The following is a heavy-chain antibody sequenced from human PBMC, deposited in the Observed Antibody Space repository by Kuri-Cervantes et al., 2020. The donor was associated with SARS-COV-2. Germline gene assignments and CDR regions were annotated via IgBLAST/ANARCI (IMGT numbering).Heavy chain of an antibody. Sequence: ASVKVSCKASGYTFTGYYMHWVRQAPGQGLEWMEWINPNSGGTNYAQKFQGRVTMTRDTSISTAYMELSRLRSDDTAVYYCARGVTMARGVSLQQQSLGIEGYWGQGTLVTVSS. D-gene: IGHD3-10*01. J-gene: IGHJ4*02. V-gene: IGHV1-2*02. CDR2: INPNSGGT. CDR3: ARGVTMARGVSLQQQSLGIEGY. CDR1: GYTFTGYY.